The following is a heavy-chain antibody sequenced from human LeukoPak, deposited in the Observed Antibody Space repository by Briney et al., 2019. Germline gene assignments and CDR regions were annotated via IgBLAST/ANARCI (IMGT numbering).Heavy chain of an antibody. J-gene: IGHJ4*02. D-gene: IGHD4-17*01. CDR3: ARGSSWYGDPRGLDN. Sequence: PGGSLRLSCTASGFTFNHYAMHWVRQAPGKGLDWMAVISYDGSNKDYADSVKGRFTISRDNSNLTMYLQINSLRGEDTAVYHCARGSSWYGDPRGLDNWGQGALVTVSS. CDR1: GFTFNHYA. CDR2: ISYDGSNK. V-gene: IGHV3-30*04.